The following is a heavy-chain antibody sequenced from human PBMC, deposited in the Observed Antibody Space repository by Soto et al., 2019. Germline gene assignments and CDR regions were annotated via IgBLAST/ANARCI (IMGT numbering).Heavy chain of an antibody. Sequence: GGSLRLSCAASGFTVSSNYMSWVRQAPGKGLEWVSVIYSGGTTYYADSVKGRFTISRDNAKNSLYLQMNSLRAEDTAVYYCARDQLYYNDISGRPLNAFDVWGQGTMVTVSS. CDR1: GFTVSSNY. D-gene: IGHD3-22*01. CDR3: ARDQLYYNDISGRPLNAFDV. J-gene: IGHJ3*01. CDR2: IYSGGTT. V-gene: IGHV3-66*01.